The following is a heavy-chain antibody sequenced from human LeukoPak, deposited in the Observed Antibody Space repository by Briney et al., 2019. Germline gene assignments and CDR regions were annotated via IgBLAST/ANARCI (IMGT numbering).Heavy chain of an antibody. D-gene: IGHD6-13*01. V-gene: IGHV5-51*01. Sequence: PGESLKISCKGSGYSFTSYWIGWVRQMPGKGLEWMGIIYPGDSDTRYSPSFQGQVTISADKSISTAYLQWSSLKASDTAMYYCARRGIAAAGQEGYYYGMDVWGQGTLVTVSS. CDR2: IYPGDSDT. CDR1: GYSFTSYW. J-gene: IGHJ6*02. CDR3: ARRGIAAAGQEGYYYGMDV.